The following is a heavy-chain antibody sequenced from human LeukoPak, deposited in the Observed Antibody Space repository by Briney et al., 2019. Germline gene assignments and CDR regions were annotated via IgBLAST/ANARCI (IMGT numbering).Heavy chain of an antibody. J-gene: IGHJ5*02. CDR3: AKSFLTFGGVIERWFDP. V-gene: IGHV3-30*18. Sequence: PGGSLRLSCAASGFTFSSYGMHWVRQAPGKGLEWVAVISYDGSNKYYTDSVKGRFTISRDNSKNTLYLQMNSLRAEDTAVYYCAKSFLTFGGVIERWFDPWGQGTLVTVSS. D-gene: IGHD3-16*02. CDR1: GFTFSSYG. CDR2: ISYDGSNK.